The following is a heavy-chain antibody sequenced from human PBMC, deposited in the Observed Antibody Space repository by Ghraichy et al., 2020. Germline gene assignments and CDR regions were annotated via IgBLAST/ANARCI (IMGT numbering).Heavy chain of an antibody. CDR3: AKDTETTVTTGYFDY. Sequence: SLILSCAASGFTFDDYTMHWVRQAPVKGLEWVSLISWDGVITYYADSVKGRFTISRDNSKNSLYLQMNSLRTEDTALYYCAKDTETTVTTGYFDYWGKG. CDR1: GFTFDDYT. D-gene: IGHD4-17*01. V-gene: IGHV3-43*01. CDR2: ISWDGVIT. J-gene: IGHJ4*02.